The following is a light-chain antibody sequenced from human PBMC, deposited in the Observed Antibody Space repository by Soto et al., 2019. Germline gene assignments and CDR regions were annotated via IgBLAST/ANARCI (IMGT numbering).Light chain of an antibody. J-gene: IGKJ1*01. CDR3: HQYHLWPWT. CDR2: DAS. CDR1: QSISSW. Sequence: DIQMTQSPSTLSASVGDRVTITWRASQSISSWLAWYQQKPGKAPKVLIYDASSLESGVPSRFSGSGSGTEFTLTINSLQPDDFAVYYCHQYHLWPWTFGQGTKVDIK. V-gene: IGKV1-5*01.